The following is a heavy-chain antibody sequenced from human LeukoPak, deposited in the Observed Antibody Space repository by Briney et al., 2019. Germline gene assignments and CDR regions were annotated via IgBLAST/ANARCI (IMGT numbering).Heavy chain of an antibody. CDR3: AREGHDFDSSGLSEYFQH. CDR2: ISSGGSAI. D-gene: IGHD3-22*01. V-gene: IGHV3-11*01. CDR1: GFNFSDYY. Sequence: GGSLRLSCAASGFNFSDYYMTWIRQAPGKGLEWVSYISSGGSAIYYSDSVKGRFTISRDNAKNSLYLQMSSLRAEDTAVYFCAREGHDFDSSGLSEYFQHWGQGTLVTVSS. J-gene: IGHJ1*01.